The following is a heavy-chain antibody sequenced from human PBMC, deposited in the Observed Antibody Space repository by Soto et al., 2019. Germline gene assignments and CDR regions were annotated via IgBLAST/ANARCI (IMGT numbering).Heavy chain of an antibody. D-gene: IGHD5-12*01. Sequence: PSETLSLTCTVSGGSISSYYWSWIRQPPGKGLEWIGYIYYSGSTNYNPSLKSRVTISVDTSKNQFSLKLSSVTAADTAVYYCARSPPTESGYDPLMYTPPSGYLDYWGQGTLVTVSS. CDR1: GGSISSYY. CDR3: ARSPPTESGYDPLMYTPPSGYLDY. CDR2: IYYSGST. J-gene: IGHJ4*02. V-gene: IGHV4-59*01.